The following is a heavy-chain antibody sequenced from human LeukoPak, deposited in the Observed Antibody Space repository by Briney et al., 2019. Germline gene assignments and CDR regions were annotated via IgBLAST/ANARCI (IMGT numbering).Heavy chain of an antibody. CDR1: GGSFSGYY. V-gene: IGHV4-34*01. CDR3: ARANLFAGDAFDI. J-gene: IGHJ3*02. Sequence: SETLSLTCAVYGGSFSGYYWSWIRQPPGKGLEWIGEINHSGSTNYNPSLKSRVTISVDTSKNQFSLKLSSVTAADTAVYYCARANLFAGDAFDIWGQGTMVTVSS. CDR2: INHSGST. D-gene: IGHD1-14*01.